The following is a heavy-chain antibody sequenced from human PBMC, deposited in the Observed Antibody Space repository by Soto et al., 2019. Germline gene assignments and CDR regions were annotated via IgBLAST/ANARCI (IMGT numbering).Heavy chain of an antibody. J-gene: IGHJ4*02. CDR1: EDTFSSHA. Sequence: ASVKVSFKASEDTFSSHAISWVRQAPGQGLEWMGGTIPIFGTAKYAQKFEGRVTITADKSANTAYMELSSLTSDDTAVYYCATEGYSGKYFASWGQGTLVTVSS. D-gene: IGHD5-12*01. CDR2: TIPIFGTA. CDR3: ATEGYSGKYFAS. V-gene: IGHV1-69*06.